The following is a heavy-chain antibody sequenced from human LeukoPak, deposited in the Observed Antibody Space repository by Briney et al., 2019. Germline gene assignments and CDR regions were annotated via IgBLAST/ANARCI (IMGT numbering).Heavy chain of an antibody. J-gene: IGHJ5*02. CDR2: ASYGVIIF. Sequence: PGGSLRLSCVASEFTLGGSSMTWVRHPPGKGLEWVACASYGVIIFSYADSEKGRFSVSRDNSKNTLYLQMNSLRAEDTAVYYCAKDGTALGVNWFDPWGQGTLVTVSS. V-gene: IGHV3-23*01. D-gene: IGHD6-13*01. CDR1: EFTLGGSS. CDR3: AKDGTALGVNWFDP.